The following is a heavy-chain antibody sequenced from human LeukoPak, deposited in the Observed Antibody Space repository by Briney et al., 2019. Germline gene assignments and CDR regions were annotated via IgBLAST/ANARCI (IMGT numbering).Heavy chain of an antibody. CDR3: ARHPPSYYDILTGYYPPIDY. Sequence: ETLSLTCTVSGGSISSSSYYWGWIRQPPGKGLEWIGSIYYSGSTYYNPSLKSRVTISVDTSKNQFSLKLSSVTAADTAVYYCARHPPSYYDILTGYYPPIDYWGQGTLVTVSS. V-gene: IGHV4-39*01. D-gene: IGHD3-9*01. CDR2: IYYSGST. CDR1: GGSISSSSYY. J-gene: IGHJ4*02.